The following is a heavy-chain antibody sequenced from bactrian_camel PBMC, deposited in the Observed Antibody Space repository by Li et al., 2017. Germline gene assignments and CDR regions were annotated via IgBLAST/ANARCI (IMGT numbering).Heavy chain of an antibody. D-gene: IGHD3*01. CDR2: IAERDGST. CDR1: ALTPSGYC. CDR3: AIGYECPGLDRDNFGY. J-gene: IGHJ4*01. V-gene: IGHV3S1*01. Sequence: HVQLVESGGGSVQAGGNLTLSCATPALTPSGYCMGWFRQAPGKEREGVAGIAERDGSTFYGASVKGRFIIRHDVAKHMLYLEMNGLKFDDTAMYYCAIGYECPGLDRDNFGYWGQGTQVPVS.